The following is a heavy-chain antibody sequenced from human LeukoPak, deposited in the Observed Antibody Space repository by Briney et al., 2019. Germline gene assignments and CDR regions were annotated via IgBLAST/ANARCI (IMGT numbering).Heavy chain of an antibody. V-gene: IGHV3-30*18. D-gene: IGHD3-22*01. CDR3: AKEGYDSSGYYYAGYFDY. CDR2: ISYDGSNK. Sequence: GGSLRLSCAASGFTFSSYGMHWGRQAPGKGLEWVAVISYDGSNKYYADSVKGRFTISRDNSKNRLYLQMNSLRAEDTAVYYCAKEGYDSSGYYYAGYFDYWGQGTLVTVSS. J-gene: IGHJ4*02. CDR1: GFTFSSYG.